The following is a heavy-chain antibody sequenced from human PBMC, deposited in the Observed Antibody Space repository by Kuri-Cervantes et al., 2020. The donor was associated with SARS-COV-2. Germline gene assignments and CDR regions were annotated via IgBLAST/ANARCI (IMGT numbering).Heavy chain of an antibody. D-gene: IGHD5-24*01. J-gene: IGHJ3*02. V-gene: IGHV1-45*01. Sequence: SVKVSCKASGDSFDYRVLHWVRQAPGQPLEWMGWITPFNGNTNYAQRFQDRVTITRDRSMSTAYMELSSLRSDDTAMYYCARSGPGAISREDGACDIWGQGTMVTVSS. CDR2: ITPFNGNT. CDR3: ARSGPGAISREDGACDI. CDR1: GDSFDYRV.